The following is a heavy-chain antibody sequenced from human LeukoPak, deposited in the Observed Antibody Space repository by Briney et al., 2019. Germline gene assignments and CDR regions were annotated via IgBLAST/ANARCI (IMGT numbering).Heavy chain of an antibody. CDR2: TIPIFGTA. CDR1: GGTFSSYA. V-gene: IGHV1-69*13. D-gene: IGHD3-10*01. Sequence: SVKVSCTAPGGTFSSYAISWVRQAPGQGLEWMGGTIPIFGTANYAQKFQGRVTITADESTSTAYMELSSLRSEDTAVYYCAREGDYYGSGSYYNVWFDPWGQGTLVTVSS. J-gene: IGHJ5*02. CDR3: AREGDYYGSGSYYNVWFDP.